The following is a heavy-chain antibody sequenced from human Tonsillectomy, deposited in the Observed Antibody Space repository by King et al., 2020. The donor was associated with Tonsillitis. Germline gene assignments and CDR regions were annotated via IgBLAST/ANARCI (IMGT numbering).Heavy chain of an antibody. CDR1: GYNFTSYW. J-gene: IGHJ4*02. V-gene: IGHV5-51*01. D-gene: IGHD4-17*01. CDR3: ARQNGDYGFYFDY. Sequence: QLVQSGAEVKKPGESLKISCKGSGYNFTSYWIAWVRQMPGKGLEWMGIMYPCDSDTRSSPSFQGHVIISVDQSISTAYLQWSSLKASDTAMYYCARQNGDYGFYFDYWGQGTLVTVSS. CDR2: MYPCDSDT.